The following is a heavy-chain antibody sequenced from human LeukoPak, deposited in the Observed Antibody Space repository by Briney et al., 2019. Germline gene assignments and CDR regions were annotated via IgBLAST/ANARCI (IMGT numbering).Heavy chain of an antibody. J-gene: IGHJ4*02. Sequence: GGSLRLSCAASGFTFSSYAMSWVRQAPGKGLEWVSAISGSGGSTYYADSVKGRFTISRDNSKNTLYLQMNSLRAEDTAVYYCAKDRPYYYGSGTSGSFDYWGQGTLVTVSS. CDR3: AKDRPYYYGSGTSGSFDY. V-gene: IGHV3-23*01. D-gene: IGHD3-10*01. CDR1: GFTFSSYA. CDR2: ISGSGGST.